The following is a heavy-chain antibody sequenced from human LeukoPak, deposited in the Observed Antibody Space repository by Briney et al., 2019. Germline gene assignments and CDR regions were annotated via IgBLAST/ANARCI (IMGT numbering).Heavy chain of an antibody. CDR2: INPSGGSI. CDR1: GYIFTSYY. V-gene: IGHV1-46*01. D-gene: IGHD6-13*01. Sequence: GASVKVSCKASGYIFTSYYMYWVRQAPGQGLEWMGIINPSGGSIRYAQKFQGRVTMTRDTSTSTVYMELSSLRSEDTAVYYCARARSFAGRPKIYYYYYMDVWGKGTTVTISS. J-gene: IGHJ6*03. CDR3: ARARSFAGRPKIYYYYYMDV.